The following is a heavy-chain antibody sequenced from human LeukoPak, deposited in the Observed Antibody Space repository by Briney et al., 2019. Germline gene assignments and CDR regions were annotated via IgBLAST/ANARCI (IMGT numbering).Heavy chain of an antibody. CDR1: GGTFSSYA. CDR2: IIPILGIA. CDR3: ASRSGDDAFDI. V-gene: IGHV1-69*04. D-gene: IGHD1-26*01. J-gene: IGHJ3*02. Sequence: GASVKVSCKASGGTFSSYAISWVRQAPGQGLEWMGRIIPILGIANYAQKFQGRVTMTRDTSISTAYMELSKLRSDDTAVYYCASRSGDDAFDIWGQGTMVTVSS.